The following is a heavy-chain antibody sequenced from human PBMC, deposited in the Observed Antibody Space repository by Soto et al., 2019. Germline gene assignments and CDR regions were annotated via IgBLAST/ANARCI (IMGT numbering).Heavy chain of an antibody. V-gene: IGHV3-30*03. CDR1: GFTFSSYG. J-gene: IGHJ6*02. CDR3: ASHDGYARGLYVMDV. CDR2: ISYDGSNK. Sequence: SCAASGFTFSSYGMHWVRQAPGKGLEWVAVISYDGSNKYYADSVKGRFTISRDNSKNTLYLQMNSLRAEDTAVYYCASHDGYARGLYVMDVWGQGTTVTVSS. D-gene: IGHD2-8*01.